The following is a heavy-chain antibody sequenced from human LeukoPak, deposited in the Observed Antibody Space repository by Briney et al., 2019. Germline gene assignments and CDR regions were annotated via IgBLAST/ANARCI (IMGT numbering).Heavy chain of an antibody. CDR3: ARDQIVVVPPRGMDV. Sequence: GASVKVSFKASGYTFTGYYMHWVRQAPGQGLEWMGWINPNSGGTNYAQKFQGRVTMTRDTSISTAYMELSRLRSDDTAVYYCARDQIVVVPPRGMDVWGQGTTVTVSS. D-gene: IGHD2-2*01. J-gene: IGHJ6*02. CDR1: GYTFTGYY. V-gene: IGHV1-2*02. CDR2: INPNSGGT.